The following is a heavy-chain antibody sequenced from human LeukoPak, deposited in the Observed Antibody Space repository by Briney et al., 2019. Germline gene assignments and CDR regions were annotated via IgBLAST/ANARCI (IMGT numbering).Heavy chain of an antibody. CDR2: IYYTGST. J-gene: IGHJ4*02. V-gene: IGHV4-59*01. CDR3: ARVDSINWYDSRGYFDY. Sequence: PSETLSLTCTVSGGSISTYYWSWIRQPPGKGLEWIGYIYYTGSTNYNPSLKSRVTLSVDTSKNQFSLNLSSVTAADTAVYYCARVDSINWYDSRGYFDYWGQGTLVTVSS. CDR1: GGSISTYY. D-gene: IGHD6-13*01.